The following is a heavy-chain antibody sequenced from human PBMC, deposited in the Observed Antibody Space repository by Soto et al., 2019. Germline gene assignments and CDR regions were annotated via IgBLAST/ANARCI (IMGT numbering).Heavy chain of an antibody. CDR2: IFYSGST. D-gene: IGHD2-21*02. CDR1: GGSISSSNYY. V-gene: IGHV4-39*02. Sequence: PSETLSLTCTVSGGSISSSNYYWGWIRQPPGKGLEWIGSIFYSGSTYYNPSLKSRVTISVDTSKNQFSLKLRSVTAADTAVFYCARDVVATCMDVWGQGTTVTVPS. J-gene: IGHJ6*02. CDR3: ARDVVATCMDV.